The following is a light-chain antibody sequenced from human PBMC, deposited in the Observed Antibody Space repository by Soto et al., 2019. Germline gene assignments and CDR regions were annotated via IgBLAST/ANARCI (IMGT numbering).Light chain of an antibody. V-gene: IGLV3-1*01. CDR1: NLGDKF. CDR3: QAWDTMTVV. Sequence: SYELTQPPSVSVSPGQTASISCSGDNLGDKFVLWYQQVPGQSPVLLIYHNKERPSGIPERFSGSNSGNTAALTISGTQAMDEADYYCQAWDTMTVVFGGGTKLTVL. CDR2: HNK. J-gene: IGLJ2*01.